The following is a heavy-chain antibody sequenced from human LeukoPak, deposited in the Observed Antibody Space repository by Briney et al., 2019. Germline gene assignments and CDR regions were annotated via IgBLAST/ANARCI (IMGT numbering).Heavy chain of an antibody. Sequence: SETLSLTCTVSGGSISGGDYYWSWIRQPPGKGLEWIGYIYYSGSTYYNPSLESRVTISVDTSKNQFSLKLSSVTAADTAVYYCAGARTGTTPHYYYYYYMDVWGKGTTVTVSS. J-gene: IGHJ6*03. CDR1: GGSISGGDYY. CDR3: AGARTGTTPHYYYYYYMDV. V-gene: IGHV4-30-4*08. D-gene: IGHD1-7*01. CDR2: IYYSGST.